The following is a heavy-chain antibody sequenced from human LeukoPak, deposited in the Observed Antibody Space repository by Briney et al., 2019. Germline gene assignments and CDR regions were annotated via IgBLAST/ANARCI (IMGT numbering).Heavy chain of an antibody. CDR3: AKDQGIQLWLKYFQH. Sequence: GGSLRLSCAASGFTFSSYEMTWVRQAPGKGLEWVSAISGSGGTTLYADSVKGRFTISRDNSKSTLYLQMNSLRAEDTAVYYCAKDQGIQLWLKYFQHWGQGTLVTVSS. D-gene: IGHD5-18*01. J-gene: IGHJ1*01. CDR1: GFTFSSYE. CDR2: ISGSGGTT. V-gene: IGHV3-23*01.